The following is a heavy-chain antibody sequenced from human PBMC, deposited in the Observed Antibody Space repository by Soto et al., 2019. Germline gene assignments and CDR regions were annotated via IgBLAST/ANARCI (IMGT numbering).Heavy chain of an antibody. CDR3: AKDVGSSGWYDGFDS. D-gene: IGHD6-19*01. CDR1: GFSFGDYA. Sequence: EVQLVESGGGLVQPSRSLRLSCVASGFSFGDYAMQWVRQVPGKGLEWVSSISWNGESIGYADSVKGRFTISRDNGKKSVYLQMNSLRGEDTALYYCAKDVGSSGWYDGFDSWGQGTLVTVS. V-gene: IGHV3-9*01. CDR2: ISWNGESI. J-gene: IGHJ4*02.